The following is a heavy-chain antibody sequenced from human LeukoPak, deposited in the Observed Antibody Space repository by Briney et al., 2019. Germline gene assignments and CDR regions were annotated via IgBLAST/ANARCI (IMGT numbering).Heavy chain of an antibody. D-gene: IGHD3-16*01. CDR3: TRGAGWLIDY. V-gene: IGHV4-59*01. Sequence: SETLSLTCTVSGGSISSYYWNWIRQPPGKGLEWIGYIYYSGNTNYNPSLKSRVTISADTSKNQFSLKLNSLTTADTAVYYCTRGAGWLIDYWGQGILVTVSS. CDR2: IYYSGNT. J-gene: IGHJ4*02. CDR1: GGSISSYY.